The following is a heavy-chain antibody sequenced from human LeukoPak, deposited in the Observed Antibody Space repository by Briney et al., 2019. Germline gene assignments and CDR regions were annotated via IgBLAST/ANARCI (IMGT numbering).Heavy chain of an antibody. Sequence: GGSLRLSCAASGFTFSSYWMHWVRQAPGKGLVWVSRINSDGSSTSYADSVKGRFTIPRDNAKNTLYLQMNSLRAEDTAVYYCARVARGSGWYTPGDYWGQGTLVTVSS. V-gene: IGHV3-74*01. CDR1: GFTFSSYW. J-gene: IGHJ4*02. CDR2: INSDGSST. CDR3: ARVARGSGWYTPGDY. D-gene: IGHD6-19*01.